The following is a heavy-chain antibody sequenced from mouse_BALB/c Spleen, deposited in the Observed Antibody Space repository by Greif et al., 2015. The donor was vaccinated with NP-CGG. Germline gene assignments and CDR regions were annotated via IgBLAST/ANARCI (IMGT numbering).Heavy chain of an antibody. CDR2: ISSGGSYT. J-gene: IGHJ3*01. V-gene: IGHV5-6*01. Sequence: EVQGVESGGDLVKPGGSLKLSCAASGFTFSSYGMSWVRQTPDKRLEWVATISSGGSYTYYPDSVKGRFTISRDNAKNTLYLQMSSLKSEDTAMYYCARQDYRYPFAYWGQGTLVTVSA. CDR3: ARQDYRYPFAY. D-gene: IGHD2-14*01. CDR1: GFTFSSYG.